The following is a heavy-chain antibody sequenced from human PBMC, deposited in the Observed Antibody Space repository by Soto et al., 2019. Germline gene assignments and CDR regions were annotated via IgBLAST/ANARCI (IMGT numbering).Heavy chain of an antibody. Sequence: GASVKVSCKASGYTFTSYGISWLRQAPGQGLEWMGWISAYNGNTNYAQKLQGRVTMTTDTSTSTAYMELRSLRSDDTAVYYCARVGGPRYYYDSSGYAQDDYWGQGTLVTVSS. CDR2: ISAYNGNT. CDR3: ARVGGPRYYYDSSGYAQDDY. J-gene: IGHJ4*02. CDR1: GYTFTSYG. D-gene: IGHD3-22*01. V-gene: IGHV1-18*01.